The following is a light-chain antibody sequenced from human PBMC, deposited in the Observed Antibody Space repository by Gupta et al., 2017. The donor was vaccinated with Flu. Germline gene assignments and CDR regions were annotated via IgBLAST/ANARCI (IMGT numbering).Light chain of an antibody. V-gene: IGKV1-39*01. CDR1: QSISNY. J-gene: IGKJ1*01. Sequence: DTKTTQHPSSLPPSVGDRVTITCRASQSISNYLNWYQQNPGEAPKLLIYAASRLETGVPSRFSGSGSGTDFSLTISWLQPEDFATYYCQQRDSIPWAFGQGSKVEIK. CDR3: QQRDSIPWA. CDR2: AAS.